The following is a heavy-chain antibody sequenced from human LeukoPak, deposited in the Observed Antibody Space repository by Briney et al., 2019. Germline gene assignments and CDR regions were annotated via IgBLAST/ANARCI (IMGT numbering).Heavy chain of an antibody. CDR2: IHYSGST. CDR1: GGSITNYY. Sequence: TPSETLSLTCTVSGGSITNYYWSWIRQPPGKGLEWIGYIHYSGSTKYKSSLKSRVTISVDTSKNQFSLKLNSVTAADTAVYYCARLYFSRNVFIPARWDYWGQGTLVTVSS. V-gene: IGHV4-59*01. D-gene: IGHD3-3*01. CDR3: ARLYFSRNVFIPARWDY. J-gene: IGHJ4*01.